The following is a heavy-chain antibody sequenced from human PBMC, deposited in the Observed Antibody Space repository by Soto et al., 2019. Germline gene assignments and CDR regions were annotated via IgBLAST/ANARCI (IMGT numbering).Heavy chain of an antibody. CDR3: ARGAYYYDSSGYSGAFDI. D-gene: IGHD3-22*01. CDR1: GFTFSAYA. V-gene: IGHV3-30-3*01. CDR2: ISYDGSNK. J-gene: IGHJ3*02. Sequence: PGGSLRLSCAASGFTFSAYAMHWVRQAPGKGLEWVALISYDGSNKYYADSVKGRFTISRDNSKNTLYLQMNSLSAEDTAVYYCARGAYYYDSSGYSGAFDIWGQGTLVTVSS.